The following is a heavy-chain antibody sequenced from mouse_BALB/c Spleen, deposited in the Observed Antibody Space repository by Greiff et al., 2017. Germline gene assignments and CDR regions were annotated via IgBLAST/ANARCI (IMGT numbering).Heavy chain of an antibody. J-gene: IGHJ4*01. CDR3: ARSRYGYDYYAMDY. CDR1: GFTFSSFG. V-gene: IGHV5-17*02. D-gene: IGHD2-2*01. Sequence: DVKLVESGGGLVQPGGSRKLSCAASGFTFSSFGMHWVRQAPEKGLEWVAYISSGSSTIYYADTVKGRFTISRDNPKNTLFLQMTSLRSEDTAMYYCARSRYGYDYYAMDYWGQGTSVTVSS. CDR2: ISSGSSTI.